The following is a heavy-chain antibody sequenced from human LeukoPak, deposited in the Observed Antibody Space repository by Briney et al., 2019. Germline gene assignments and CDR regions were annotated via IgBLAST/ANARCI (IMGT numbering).Heavy chain of an antibody. D-gene: IGHD5-12*01. CDR1: GFTFTIFG. Sequence: PGGSLRLSCAASGFTFTIFGLNWVRQAPGKGLEWVAVISSDGNSKNFALSVKGRFAISRDNSKNTLFLQMNNLRSEDTALYYCVSPTADYPFLYYFDSWGQGTLVTVSS. V-gene: IGHV3-30*03. J-gene: IGHJ4*02. CDR3: VSPTADYPFLYYFDS. CDR2: ISSDGNSK.